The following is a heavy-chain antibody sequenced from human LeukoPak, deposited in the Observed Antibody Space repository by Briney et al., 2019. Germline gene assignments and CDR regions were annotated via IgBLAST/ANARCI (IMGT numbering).Heavy chain of an antibody. CDR3: ATGVRGYNSALDY. D-gene: IGHD6-19*01. Sequence: GGSLRLSCAASGFTFSSYSMNWVRQAPGKGLEWVSSISSSSSYIYYADSVKGRFTISRDNAKNSLYLQMNSLRAEDTAVYYCATGVRGYNSALDYWGQGTLVTVSP. CDR1: GFTFSSYS. J-gene: IGHJ4*02. V-gene: IGHV3-21*01. CDR2: ISSSSSYI.